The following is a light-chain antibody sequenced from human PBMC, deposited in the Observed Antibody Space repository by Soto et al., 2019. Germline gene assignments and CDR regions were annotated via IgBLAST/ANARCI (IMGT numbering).Light chain of an antibody. J-gene: IGLJ1*01. CDR3: SSYTSSSRYV. CDR1: SSDVGGYNY. CDR2: EVS. Sequence: QSALTQPASVSGSPGQSITISCTGTSSDVGGYNYVSWYQQHPGKAPKLMIYEVSNRPSGVSNRFSGSNSGNTASLTISGLQAEDEADYYCSSYTSSSRYVFGTGTKVTVL. V-gene: IGLV2-14*01.